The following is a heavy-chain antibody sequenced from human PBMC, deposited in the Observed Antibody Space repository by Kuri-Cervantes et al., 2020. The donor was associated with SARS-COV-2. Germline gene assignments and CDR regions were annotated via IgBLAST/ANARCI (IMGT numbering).Heavy chain of an antibody. Sequence: GGSLRLSCAASGFTFSTYEMTWVRQAPGKGLEWLSYISSSGRNIYYADSVKGRFTISRDNSKSTLYLQMNSLRAEDTAIYYCAKAGQCGGANCYSFDDWGQGTLVTVSS. J-gene: IGHJ4*02. CDR3: AKAGQCGGANCYSFDD. V-gene: IGHV3-48*03. CDR2: ISSSGRNI. D-gene: IGHD2-21*01. CDR1: GFTFSTYE.